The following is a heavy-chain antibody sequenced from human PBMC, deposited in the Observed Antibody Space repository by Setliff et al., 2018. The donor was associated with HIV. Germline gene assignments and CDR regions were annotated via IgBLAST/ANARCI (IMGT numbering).Heavy chain of an antibody. CDR3: ARRFGEVYDWIDP. D-gene: IGHD3-10*01. CDR1: GGSISSFY. Sequence: LSLTCTVSGGSISSFYWSWIRQPPGKGPEWIGYINSSGRTNYNPSLKGRVTISLDTSKDRFSLKLNSVTAADTAVYYCARRFGEVYDWIDPWGQGTLVTVSS. J-gene: IGHJ5*02. V-gene: IGHV4-4*09. CDR2: INSSGRT.